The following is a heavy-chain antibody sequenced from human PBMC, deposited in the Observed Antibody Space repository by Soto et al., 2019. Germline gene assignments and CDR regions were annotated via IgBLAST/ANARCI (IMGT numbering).Heavy chain of an antibody. CDR3: ARDKDRQQLGGNYYYILDV. V-gene: IGHV1-69*12. CDR1: GGTFSTSA. CDR2: IMPVFATP. J-gene: IGHJ6*02. Sequence: QVQLMQSGAEVKKPGSSVKVSCKASGGTFSTSAISWVRQAPGEGLEWVGGIMPVFATPDYAQKFQGRVTISADESTTTAYLDLPSLTTDDTAAYYCARDKDRQQLGGNYYYILDVWGQGTAITVSS. D-gene: IGHD3-3*02.